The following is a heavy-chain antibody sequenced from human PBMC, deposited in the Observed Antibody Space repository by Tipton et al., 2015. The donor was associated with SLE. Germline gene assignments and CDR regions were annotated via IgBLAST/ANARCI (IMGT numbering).Heavy chain of an antibody. CDR2: INHSGST. D-gene: IGHD2-21*01. J-gene: IGHJ3*02. Sequence: PGLVKPSETLSLTCTVSGGSISSSSYYWGWIRQPPGKGLEWIGEINHSGSTNYNPSLKSRVTISVDTSKNQFSLKLSSVTAADTAMYYCLRHLPPVVVIASDAFDSWGKGTMVTVSS. V-gene: IGHV4-39*01. CDR1: GGSISSSSYY. CDR3: LRHLPPVVVIASDAFDS.